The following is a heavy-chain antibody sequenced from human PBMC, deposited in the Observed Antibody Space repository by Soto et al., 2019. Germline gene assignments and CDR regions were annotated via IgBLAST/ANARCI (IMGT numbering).Heavy chain of an antibody. CDR3: ARSPVGDAFNV. J-gene: IGHJ3*01. CDR1: GFTFSSYS. CDR2: ISSGSDYI. Sequence: EVQLVESGGGLVKPGGSLRLSCAASGFTFSSYSMNWGRQAPGKGLEWVSSISSGSDYIFYADSVKGRFTISRDNAKNSLFLQMNSLTAEDTAVYYCARSPVGDAFNVWGQGTVVTVSS. V-gene: IGHV3-21*01.